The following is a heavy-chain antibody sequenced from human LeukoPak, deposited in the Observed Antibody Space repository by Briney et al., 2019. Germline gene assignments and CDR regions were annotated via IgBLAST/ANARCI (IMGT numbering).Heavy chain of an antibody. CDR1: GFTFSSYS. Sequence: GGSLRLSCAASGFTFSSYSMNWVRQAPGKGLEWVSSISSSSSYIYYADSVKGRFTISRDNAKNSLYLQMNSLRAEDTAVYYCAARTGTTVDWYFDLWGRGTLVTVSS. J-gene: IGHJ2*01. D-gene: IGHD1-1*01. CDR3: AARTGTTVDWYFDL. V-gene: IGHV3-21*01. CDR2: ISSSSSYI.